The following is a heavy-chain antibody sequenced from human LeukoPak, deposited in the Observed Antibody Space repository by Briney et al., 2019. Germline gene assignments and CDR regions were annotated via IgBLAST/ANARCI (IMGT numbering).Heavy chain of an antibody. CDR1: GFTFSSYA. Sequence: GGSLRLSCAASGFTFSSYAMSWVRQAPGKGLEWVSASSGSGGSTYYADSVKGRFTTSRDNSKNTLYLQMNSLRAEDTAVYYCATWGGGSSSWYVMDYWGQGTLVTVSS. CDR3: ATWGGGSSSWYVMDY. CDR2: SSGSGGST. V-gene: IGHV3-23*01. D-gene: IGHD6-13*01. J-gene: IGHJ4*02.